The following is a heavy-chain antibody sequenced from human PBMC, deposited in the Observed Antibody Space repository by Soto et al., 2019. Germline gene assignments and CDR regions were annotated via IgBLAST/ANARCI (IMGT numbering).Heavy chain of an antibody. V-gene: IGHV4-59*01. J-gene: IGHJ4*02. Sequence: LETLSHTCTFSGGSSISYYWSWIRQPPGKGLEWIGYIYYSGSTDYNPSLKSRVTISVDTSKNQFSLKLSSVTAADTAVYYCARDKWLHYWGQGTLVTVSS. CDR3: ARDKWLHY. CDR2: IYYSGST. CDR1: GGSSISYY. D-gene: IGHD5-12*01.